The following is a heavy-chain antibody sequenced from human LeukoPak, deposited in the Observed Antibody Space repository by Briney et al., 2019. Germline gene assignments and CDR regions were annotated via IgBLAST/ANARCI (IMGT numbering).Heavy chain of an antibody. Sequence: SETLSLTCTVSNGSINFVSYYWSWIRQPPGKGLEWLGYIHYTGNTIYNPSLKSRVTISMDTAQNQFSLKVSSVTAADTAVYYCARDGAGMTGTGLDYWGQGILATFSS. CDR3: ARDGAGMTGTGLDY. V-gene: IGHV4-61*01. CDR2: IHYTGNT. J-gene: IGHJ4*02. D-gene: IGHD3-9*01. CDR1: NGSINFVSYY.